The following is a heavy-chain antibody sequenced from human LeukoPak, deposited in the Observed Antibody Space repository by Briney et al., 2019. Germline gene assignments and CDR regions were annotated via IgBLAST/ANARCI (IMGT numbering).Heavy chain of an antibody. CDR1: GFTFSSYA. V-gene: IGHV3-30-3*01. J-gene: IGHJ4*02. Sequence: PGRSLRLSCAASGFTFSSYAMHWVRQAPGKGLEWVAVISYDGSNKYYADSVKGRFTIPRDNSKNTLYLQMNSLRAEDTAVYYCARGLRSLEWLSYYFDYWGQGTLVTVSS. D-gene: IGHD3-3*01. CDR3: ARGLRSLEWLSYYFDY. CDR2: ISYDGSNK.